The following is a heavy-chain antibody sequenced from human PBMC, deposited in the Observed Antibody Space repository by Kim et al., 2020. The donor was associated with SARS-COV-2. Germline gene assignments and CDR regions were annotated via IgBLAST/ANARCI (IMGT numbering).Heavy chain of an antibody. CDR1: GFTFSSYA. CDR3: AKVYPWDGSGRVGDAFDI. Sequence: GGSLRLSCAASGFTFSSYAMSWVRQAPGKGLEWVSAISGSGGSTYYADSVKGRFTISRDNSKNTLYLQMNSLRAEDTAVYYCAKVYPWDGSGRVGDAFDIWGQGTMVTVSS. CDR2: ISGSGGST. D-gene: IGHD3-10*01. J-gene: IGHJ3*02. V-gene: IGHV3-23*01.